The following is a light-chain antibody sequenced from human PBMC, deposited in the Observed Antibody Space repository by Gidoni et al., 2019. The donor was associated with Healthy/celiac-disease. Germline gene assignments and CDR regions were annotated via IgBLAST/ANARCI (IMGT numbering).Light chain of an antibody. J-gene: IGKJ2*01. CDR2: GAS. CDR3: QQYGSPYT. V-gene: IGKV3-20*01. Sequence: EIVLTQSPGTLSLSPGERATLSCRASQSVSSSYLAWYQQEPGQAPRLLIYGASSRATGIPDRFSGSGSGTDFTLTISRLEPDDFAVYYCQQYGSPYTFGQGAKLEIK. CDR1: QSVSSSY.